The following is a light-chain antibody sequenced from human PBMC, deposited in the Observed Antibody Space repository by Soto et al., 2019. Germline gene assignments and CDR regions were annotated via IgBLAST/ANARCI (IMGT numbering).Light chain of an antibody. Sequence: DIQMTQTHSTLSASVGDRVTITCRASQSISSWLAWYQQKPGKAHKLLIYDASSLESGVPSRFSGSGSGTEFTLTISSLQPDDFATYYCQQYNSYSWTFGQGTKVDI. CDR1: QSISSW. CDR3: QQYNSYSWT. CDR2: DAS. J-gene: IGKJ1*01. V-gene: IGKV1-5*01.